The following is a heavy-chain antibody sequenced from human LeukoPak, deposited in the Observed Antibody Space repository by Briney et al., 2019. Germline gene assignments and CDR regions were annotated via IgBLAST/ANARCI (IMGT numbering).Heavy chain of an antibody. CDR3: AKDGSSIAARPGNYYYGMDV. Sequence: PGGSLRLSGAASGFTFSSYAMSWVRQAPGKGLEWVSAISGSGGSTYYADSVKGRFTISRDNSQNTLYLQMNSLRAEDTAVYYCAKDGSSIAARPGNYYYGMDVWGQGTTVTVSS. D-gene: IGHD6-6*01. V-gene: IGHV3-23*01. J-gene: IGHJ6*02. CDR2: ISGSGGST. CDR1: GFTFSSYA.